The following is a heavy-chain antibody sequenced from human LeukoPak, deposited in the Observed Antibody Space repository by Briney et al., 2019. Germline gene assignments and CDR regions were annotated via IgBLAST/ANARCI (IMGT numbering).Heavy chain of an antibody. J-gene: IGHJ4*02. CDR3: ARAYCTNGVCWFDY. Sequence: GGSLRLSCAASGFTFDDYGMSWVRQAPGKGLEWVSGINWNGGSTGYADSVKGRFTISRDNAKNSLYLQMNSLRAEDTALYHCARAYCTNGVCWFDYWGQGTLVTVSS. D-gene: IGHD2-8*01. CDR1: GFTFDDYG. CDR2: INWNGGST. V-gene: IGHV3-20*01.